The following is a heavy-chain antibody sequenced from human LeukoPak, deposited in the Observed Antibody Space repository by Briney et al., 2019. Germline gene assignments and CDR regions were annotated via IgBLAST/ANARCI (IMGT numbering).Heavy chain of an antibody. D-gene: IGHD5-18*01. CDR2: IYTSGNT. V-gene: IGHV4-4*07. CDR1: GGSISSYY. CDR3: ERKGDSYGSVRFDS. Sequence: PSETLSLTCTISGGSISSYYWSWIRQPPGKGLEWIGRIYTSGNTNYNPSLKTRVTMSLDTSKNQFSLMLSSVPAADTAVYYCERKGDSYGSVRFDSWGQGTLVTVSS. J-gene: IGHJ5*01.